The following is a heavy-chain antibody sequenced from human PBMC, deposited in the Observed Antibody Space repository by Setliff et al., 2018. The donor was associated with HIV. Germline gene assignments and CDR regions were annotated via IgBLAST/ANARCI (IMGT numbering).Heavy chain of an antibody. J-gene: IGHJ4*02. D-gene: IGHD2-21*01. V-gene: IGHV4-31*02. CDR2: IYNSGGT. CDR3: ARASRWGSIPFDY. CDR1: GGSISTGGYY. Sequence: VSGGSISTGGYYWSWIRQHPGKGLEWIGYIYNSGGTYYNPSLKSRITMSIDTSKNQFSLKLNSVTAADTAVYFCARASRWGSIPFDYWGQGTLVTVSS.